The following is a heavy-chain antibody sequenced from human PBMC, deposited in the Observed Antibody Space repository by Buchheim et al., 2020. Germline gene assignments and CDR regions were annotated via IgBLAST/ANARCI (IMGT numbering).Heavy chain of an antibody. CDR3: ARDDYYDSSAYWRSFDY. CDR2: IWHDGSNK. D-gene: IGHD3-22*01. Sequence: QVQLVESGGGVVQPGRSLRLSCAASGFTFSIYAMHWVRQAPGKGLEWVAKIWHDGSNKYYAESVKGRFTISRDNSKKTLYLQMNSLRAEDTAVYYCARDDYYDSSAYWRSFDYWGQGTL. CDR1: GFTFSIYA. V-gene: IGHV3-33*01. J-gene: IGHJ4*02.